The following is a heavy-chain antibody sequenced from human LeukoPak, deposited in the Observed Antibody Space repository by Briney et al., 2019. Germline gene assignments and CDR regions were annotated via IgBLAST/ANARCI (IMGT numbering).Heavy chain of an antibody. D-gene: IGHD2-15*01. J-gene: IGHJ5*02. CDR2: ISSSGSTI. Sequence: GGSLRLSCAASGFTFSDYYMSWIRQAPGKGLEWVSYISSSGSTIYYADSVKGRFTISRDNAKNSLYLQMNSLRAEDTAVYYCAKDAGYCSGGSCYLDWFDPWGQGTLVTVSS. CDR1: GFTFSDYY. V-gene: IGHV3-11*01. CDR3: AKDAGYCSGGSCYLDWFDP.